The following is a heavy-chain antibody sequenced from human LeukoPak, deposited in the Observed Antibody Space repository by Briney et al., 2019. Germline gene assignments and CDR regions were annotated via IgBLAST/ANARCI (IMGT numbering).Heavy chain of an antibody. J-gene: IGHJ6*03. Sequence: GGSLRLSCAASGFTFSDYYMSWIRQAPGKGLEWVSYISSSGSTIYYADSVKGRFTISRDNAKNSLYLQMNSLRAEDTAVYYCTRESLPDYQLVLGYYYYYMDVWGKGTTVTVSS. D-gene: IGHD6-6*01. V-gene: IGHV3-11*01. CDR3: TRESLPDYQLVLGYYYYYMDV. CDR2: ISSSGSTI. CDR1: GFTFSDYY.